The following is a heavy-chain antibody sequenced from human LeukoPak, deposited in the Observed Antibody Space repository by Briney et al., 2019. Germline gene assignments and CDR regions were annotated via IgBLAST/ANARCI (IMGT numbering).Heavy chain of an antibody. D-gene: IGHD3-3*01. CDR1: GFTVSSNY. CDR2: IYSGGST. CDR3: ARVLSGSSYDFWSGSNFDY. Sequence: PGGSLRLSCAASGFTVSSNYMSWVRQAPGKGLEWVSVIYSGGSTYYADSVKGRFTISRDNSKNTLYLQINSLRAEDTAVYYCARVLSGSSYDFWSGSNFDYWGQGTLVTVSS. J-gene: IGHJ4*02. V-gene: IGHV3-53*01.